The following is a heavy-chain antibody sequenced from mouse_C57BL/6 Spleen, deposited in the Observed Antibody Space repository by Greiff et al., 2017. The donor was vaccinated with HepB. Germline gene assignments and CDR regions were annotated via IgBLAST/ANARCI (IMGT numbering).Heavy chain of an antibody. CDR2: INPDSSTI. CDR1: GIDFSRYW. J-gene: IGHJ3*01. D-gene: IGHD2-5*01. Sequence: DVKLVESGGGLVQPGGSLKLSCAASGIDFSRYWMSWVRRAPGTGLEWIGEINPDSSTINYAPSLKDKFIISRDNAKNTLYLQMSKVRSEDTALYYCARPYYSNYGWFAYWGQGTLVTVSA. CDR3: ARPYYSNYGWFAY. V-gene: IGHV4-1*01.